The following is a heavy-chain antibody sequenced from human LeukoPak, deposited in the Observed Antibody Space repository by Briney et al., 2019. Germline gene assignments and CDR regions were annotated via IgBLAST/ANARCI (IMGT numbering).Heavy chain of an antibody. CDR1: GDSISSYY. CDR2: IYTSGTT. V-gene: IGHV4-59*01. CDR3: ARGVSGRYFDH. Sequence: SETLSLTCTVSGDSISSYYWSWIRQPPGKGLEWIGYIYTSGTTNNNPSLKGRVTISIDTSKNQFSLKLSSVTAADTAVYYCARGVSGRYFDHWGQGTLVTVSS. J-gene: IGHJ4*02.